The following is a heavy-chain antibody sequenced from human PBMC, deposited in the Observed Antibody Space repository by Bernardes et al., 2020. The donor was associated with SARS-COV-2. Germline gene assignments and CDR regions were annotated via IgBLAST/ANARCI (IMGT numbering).Heavy chain of an antibody. CDR2: ISNNGVST. CDR3: VKETPNSSGWFDL. Sequence: GGSLRLSCAASGFTFSNYALHWVRQAPGKGLDYLSAISNNGVSTYYVDSVKGRFTISRDNYKNTLYLEMSSLRTEDTDIYYCVKETPNSSGWFDLWGQGTLVTVSS. D-gene: IGHD6-19*01. V-gene: IGHV3-64D*06. J-gene: IGHJ5*02. CDR1: GFTFSNYA.